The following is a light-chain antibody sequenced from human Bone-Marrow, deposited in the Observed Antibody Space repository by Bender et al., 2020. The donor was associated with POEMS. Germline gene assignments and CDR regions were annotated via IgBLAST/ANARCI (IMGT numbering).Light chain of an antibody. Sequence: QSVLTQPPSASGTPGQRVTISCSGGSSNIGAHAVNWYQHLPGTAPQLLFYASHRRPSEVPDRFSGSRSGTSASLAISGVQSEDEADYYCAVWDDSLNGWVFGGGTKLTVL. CDR3: AVWDDSLNGWV. J-gene: IGLJ3*02. V-gene: IGLV1-44*01. CDR1: SSNIGAHA. CDR2: ASH.